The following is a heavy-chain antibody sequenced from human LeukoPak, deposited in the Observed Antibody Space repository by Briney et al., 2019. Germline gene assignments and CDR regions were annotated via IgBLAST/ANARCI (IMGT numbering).Heavy chain of an antibody. V-gene: IGHV3-30*18. CDR2: ISYDGSNP. Sequence: GGSLRLSCTASGFTFSDYGMHWVRQAPGKGLEWVAVISYDGSNPYYGDSVKGRFTISGDNSKKTLYLQMNSLRAEDTAVYYCAKDYDILIGPFDYWGQGTLVTVSS. D-gene: IGHD3-9*01. CDR1: GFTFSDYG. J-gene: IGHJ4*02. CDR3: AKDYDILIGPFDY.